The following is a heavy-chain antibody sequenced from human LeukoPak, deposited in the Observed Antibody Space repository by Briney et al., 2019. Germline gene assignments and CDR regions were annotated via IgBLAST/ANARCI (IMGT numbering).Heavy chain of an antibody. CDR2: ISGSGDST. CDR3: AKGWGFFEH. CDR1: GFTFSNYA. Sequence: PGGSLRLSCAASGFTFSNYAMSWVRQAPGKGLEWVSAISGSGDSTYYADSVKGRFTISRDNSKNTVYLPMNSLRAEDTAVYYCAKGWGFFEHWGQGTLANVFS. J-gene: IGHJ4*02. V-gene: IGHV3-23*01. D-gene: IGHD7-27*01.